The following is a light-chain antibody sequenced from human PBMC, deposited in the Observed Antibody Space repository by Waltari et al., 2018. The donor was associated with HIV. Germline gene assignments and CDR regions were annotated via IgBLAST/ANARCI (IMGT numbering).Light chain of an antibody. Sequence: SALTQPASVSGSPRPSITISCTGTRSDVAVYNFLSWYQQLPGKAPKLMIYAVTNRPSGVSNRFSGSKSGNTASLTISGLQAEDEGDYYCNSFTSSNTYVFGPGTKVTVL. J-gene: IGLJ1*01. CDR3: NSFTSSNTYV. CDR1: RSDVAVYNF. CDR2: AVT. V-gene: IGLV2-14*03.